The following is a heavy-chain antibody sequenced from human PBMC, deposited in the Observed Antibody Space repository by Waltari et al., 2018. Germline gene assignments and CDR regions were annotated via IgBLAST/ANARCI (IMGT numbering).Heavy chain of an antibody. CDR3: AREGQLVEAFDI. D-gene: IGHD6-6*01. Sequence: EVQLVESGGGLVKPGGSLRLSCAASGFTFSSYSMNWVRQAPGKGLEWVSSISSSSSYIYYADSVKDRFTISRDNAKNSLYLQMNSLRAEDTAVYYCAREGQLVEAFDIWGQGTMVTVSS. CDR2: ISSSSSYI. J-gene: IGHJ3*02. V-gene: IGHV3-21*01. CDR1: GFTFSSYS.